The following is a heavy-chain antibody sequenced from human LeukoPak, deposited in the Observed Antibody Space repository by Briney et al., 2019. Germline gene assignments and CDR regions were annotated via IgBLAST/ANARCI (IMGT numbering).Heavy chain of an antibody. Sequence: GASVMVSCKASGYTFTSYDINWVRQATGQGPEWMGWMNPNSGNTGYAQMFQGRVTMTRNTSISTAYMELSSLTSEDTAVYYCARRYKNVVVPGYYMDVWGKGTTVTVSS. V-gene: IGHV1-8*01. CDR1: GYTFTSYD. CDR2: MNPNSGNT. J-gene: IGHJ6*03. CDR3: ARRYKNVVVPGYYMDV. D-gene: IGHD2/OR15-2a*01.